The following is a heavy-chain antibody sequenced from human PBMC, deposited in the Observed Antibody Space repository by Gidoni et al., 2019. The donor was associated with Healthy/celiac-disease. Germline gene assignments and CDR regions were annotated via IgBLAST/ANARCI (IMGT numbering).Heavy chain of an antibody. V-gene: IGHV3-33*01. CDR2: IWYDGSNK. J-gene: IGHJ4*02. Sequence: QVQLVESGGGVVQHGRSLTPSCAAPGFTLRSFGMHWVRQAPGKGLEWVAVIWYDGSNKYYADSVKGRFTISRDNSKHTLYLQMNSLRAEDTAVYYCARGEEWDTDYWGQGTLVTVSS. CDR3: ARGEEWDTDY. CDR1: GFTLRSFG. D-gene: IGHD1-26*01.